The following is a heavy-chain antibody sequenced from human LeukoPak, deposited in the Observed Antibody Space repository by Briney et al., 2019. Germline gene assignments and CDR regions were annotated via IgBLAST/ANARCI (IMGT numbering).Heavy chain of an antibody. CDR2: ISVNNGGT. CDR1: GYTFTTYS. Sequence: AAVKVSCKASGYTFTTYSLAWVRQAPGQSLEWMGWISVNNGGTNYAQSFQDRVTLTRDTSTNTAYLELRSLRSDDTAIIYCATATQPRGYFLHWGQGTLVTVSS. D-gene: IGHD2-2*01. J-gene: IGHJ1*01. V-gene: IGHV1-18*01. CDR3: ATATQPRGYFLH.